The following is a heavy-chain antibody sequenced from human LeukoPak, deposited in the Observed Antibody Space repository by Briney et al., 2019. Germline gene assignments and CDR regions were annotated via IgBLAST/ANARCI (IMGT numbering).Heavy chain of an antibody. D-gene: IGHD4-17*01. J-gene: IGHJ4*02. CDR3: AKDRTVTPL. V-gene: IGHV3-53*01. Sequence: GGSLRLSCTVSGFTVSTNSMSWVRQAPGKGLEWVSFIYSDNTHYSDSVKGRFTISRDNSKNTLYLQMNSLRAEDTAVYYCAKDRTVTPLWGQGTLVTVSS. CDR2: IYSDNT. CDR1: GFTVSTNS.